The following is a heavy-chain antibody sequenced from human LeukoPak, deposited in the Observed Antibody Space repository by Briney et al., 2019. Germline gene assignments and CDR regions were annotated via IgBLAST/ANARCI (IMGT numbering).Heavy chain of an antibody. CDR1: GYTFTSYG. V-gene: IGHV1-18*01. CDR2: ISAYNGNT. CDR3: VRDYDISGPQKNFFDY. J-gene: IGHJ4*02. D-gene: IGHD3-22*01. Sequence: ASVKVSCKASGYTFTSYGISWVRQAPGQGLEWMGWISAYNGNTNYAQRLQGRVTITADKSTGTAYMELSSLRSEDTAVYYCVRDYDISGPQKNFFDYWGQGTLVTVSS.